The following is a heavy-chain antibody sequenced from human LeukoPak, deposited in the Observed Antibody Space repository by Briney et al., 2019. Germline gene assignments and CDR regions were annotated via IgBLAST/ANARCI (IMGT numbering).Heavy chain of an antibody. V-gene: IGHV3-74*01. CDR1: GFTFSSYW. D-gene: IGHD6-19*01. CDR3: VRGIGAVAGTDDY. Sequence: GGSLRLSCAASGFTFSSYWMHGVSQAPGKGLVWVSRINSDGGSTTYADSVKGRFTISRDNAKKTLYLQMNSLRVEDTAVYYCVRGIGAVAGTDDYWGQGTLVTVSS. CDR2: INSDGGST. J-gene: IGHJ4*02.